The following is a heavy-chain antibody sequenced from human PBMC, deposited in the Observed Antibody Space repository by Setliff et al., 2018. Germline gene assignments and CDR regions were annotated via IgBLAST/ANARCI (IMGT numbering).Heavy chain of an antibody. J-gene: IGHJ3*02. D-gene: IGHD2-2*01. CDR3: ARGRMRGSCSGPSCTYDPFDI. CDR1: GVSFGSGTYY. V-gene: IGHV4-61*02. CDR2: IQSTGNT. Sequence: PSETLSLTCTVSGVSFGSGTYYWSWIRQPAGKGLEWIGLIQSTGNTNYNPSLQSRVTISVDTSKNQFSLILRSVTAADTAVYYCARGRMRGSCSGPSCTYDPFDIWGQGTPVTVSS.